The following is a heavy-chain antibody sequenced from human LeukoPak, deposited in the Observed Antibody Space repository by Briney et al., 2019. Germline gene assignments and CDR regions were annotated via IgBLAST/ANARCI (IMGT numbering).Heavy chain of an antibody. CDR3: ARREGIYDILTGYFDY. Sequence: SETLSLTCAVSGGSVSHSNWWTWVRQSPGKGLEWIGEVHPSEGTNYNPSLKSRVTISVDTSKNQFSLKLSSVTAADTAVYYCARREGIYDILTGYFDYWGQGTLVTVSS. CDR1: GGSVSHSNW. D-gene: IGHD3-9*01. V-gene: IGHV4-4*02. CDR2: VHPSEGT. J-gene: IGHJ4*02.